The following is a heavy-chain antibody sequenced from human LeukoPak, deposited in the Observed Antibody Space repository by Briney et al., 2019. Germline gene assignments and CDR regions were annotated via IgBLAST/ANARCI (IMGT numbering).Heavy chain of an antibody. V-gene: IGHV4-4*07. CDR3: ASMTSSGWYGIDF. J-gene: IGHJ4*02. CDR2: IYTSGST. CDR1: GGSISSYY. D-gene: IGHD6-19*01. Sequence: PSETLSLTRTVSGGSISSYYWSWIRQPAGKGLEWIGRIYTSGSTNYNPSLKSRVTMSVDKSKNQFSLKMSSVTAADTAVYYCASMTSSGWYGIDFWGQGTLVTVSS.